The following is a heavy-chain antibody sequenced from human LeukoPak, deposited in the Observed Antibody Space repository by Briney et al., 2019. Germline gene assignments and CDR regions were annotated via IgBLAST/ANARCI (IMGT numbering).Heavy chain of an antibody. J-gene: IGHJ3*02. D-gene: IGHD3-3*01. Sequence: ASVKVSCKASGYTFTSYGISWVRQAPGQGLEWMGWISAYNGNTNYAQKLQGRVTMTTDTSTSTAYMELRSLRSDDTAVCYCARDKERRITIFGVVRGAFDIWGQGTMVTVSS. V-gene: IGHV1-18*01. CDR1: GYTFTSYG. CDR3: ARDKERRITIFGVVRGAFDI. CDR2: ISAYNGNT.